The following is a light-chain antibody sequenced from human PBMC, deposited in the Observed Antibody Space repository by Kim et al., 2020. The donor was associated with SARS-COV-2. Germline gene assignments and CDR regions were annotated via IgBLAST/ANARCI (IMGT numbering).Light chain of an antibody. CDR2: DVS. Sequence: GQSVTISCTGSSADIGAYSYVSWYQHHPGKAPQVIIFDVSKRPSGVPDRFSGSKSDNTASLTISGLQTDDEAEYYCCSYAGSYTYVFGGGTKVTVL. V-gene: IGLV2-11*01. CDR3: CSYAGSYTYV. J-gene: IGLJ1*01. CDR1: SADIGAYSY.